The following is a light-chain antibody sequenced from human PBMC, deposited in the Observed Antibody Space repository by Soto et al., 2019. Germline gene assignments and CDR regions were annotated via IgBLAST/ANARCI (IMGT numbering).Light chain of an antibody. V-gene: IGKV3-11*01. Sequence: EIVLTQSPATLSLSPGERATLSCRASQSVRTSLAWYHQKPGQAPRLLIYGASNRATGIPARFSGSGSGTDFTLTISSLEPEDSAVYYCQQRSDWPPSLTFGGGTKVEIK. CDR3: QQRSDWPPSLT. CDR2: GAS. J-gene: IGKJ4*01. CDR1: QSVRTS.